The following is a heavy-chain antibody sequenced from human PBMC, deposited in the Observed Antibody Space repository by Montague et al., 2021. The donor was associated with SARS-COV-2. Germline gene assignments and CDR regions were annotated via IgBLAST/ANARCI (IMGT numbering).Heavy chain of an antibody. D-gene: IGHD2-2*01. V-gene: IGHV4-39*01. Sequence: SETLSLTCTVSGGSISSSSYYWGWIRQPPGKGLEWIGSIYYSGSTYYNPSLKSRVTISVDTSENQFSLKLSSVTAADAAVYYCARQGDQLLLEYWFDPWGQGTLVTVSS. J-gene: IGHJ5*02. CDR3: ARQGDQLLLEYWFDP. CDR2: IYYSGST. CDR1: GGSISSSSYY.